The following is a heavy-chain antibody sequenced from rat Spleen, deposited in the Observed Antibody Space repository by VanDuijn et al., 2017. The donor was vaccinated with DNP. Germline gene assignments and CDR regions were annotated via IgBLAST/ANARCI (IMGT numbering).Heavy chain of an antibody. CDR2: IGSPAYAP. J-gene: IGHJ2*01. V-gene: IGHV5-22*01. CDR1: GFTFSAYY. CDR3: ARHGEQLFDY. Sequence: EVQLVESGGGLVQPGRSLKLSCAASGFTFSAYYMAWVRQAPAKGLEWVAYIGSPAYAPYYTDSVKGRFAISRDNAKSTLYLQMNSLRSEDMATYYCARHGEQLFDYWGQGVMVTVSS. D-gene: IGHD1-10*01.